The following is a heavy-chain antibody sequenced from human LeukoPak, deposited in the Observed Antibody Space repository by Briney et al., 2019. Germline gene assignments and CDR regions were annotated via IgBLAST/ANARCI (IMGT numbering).Heavy chain of an antibody. Sequence: ASVKVSCKASGYTFTSYAMHWVRQAPGQRLEWMGWINAGNGNTKYSQKFQGRVTITRDTSASTAYMELSSLRSEDTAVYYCARESYYYDSSGLDYWGQGTLVTVSP. J-gene: IGHJ4*02. V-gene: IGHV1-3*01. CDR1: GYTFTSYA. CDR3: ARESYYYDSSGLDY. D-gene: IGHD3-22*01. CDR2: INAGNGNT.